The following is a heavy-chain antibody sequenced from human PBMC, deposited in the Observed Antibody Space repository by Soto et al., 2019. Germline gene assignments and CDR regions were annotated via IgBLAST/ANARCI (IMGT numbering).Heavy chain of an antibody. J-gene: IGHJ6*03. Sequence: ASVKVSCKASGYTFTSYGISWVRQAPGQGLEWMGWISAYNGNTNCAQKLQGRVTMTTDTSTSTAYMELRSLRSDDTAVYYCARGMYSSSSRGVNYYYYYMDVWGKGTTVTVSS. CDR1: GYTFTSYG. V-gene: IGHV1-18*01. CDR3: ARGMYSSSSRGVNYYYYYMDV. D-gene: IGHD6-6*01. CDR2: ISAYNGNT.